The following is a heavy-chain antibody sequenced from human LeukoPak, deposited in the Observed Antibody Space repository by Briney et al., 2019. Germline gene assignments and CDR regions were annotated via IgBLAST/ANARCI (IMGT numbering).Heavy chain of an antibody. CDR2: IRYDGSNK. V-gene: IGHV3-30*02. CDR3: AAPQGNSGYENYYYMDV. CDR1: GFTFSSYG. Sequence: GGSLRLSCAASGFTFSSYGMHWVRQAPGKGLEWVAFIRYDGSNKYYADSVKGRFTISRDNYKNTLYLQMNSLRAEDTAVYYCAAPQGNSGYENYYYMDVWGKGTTVTISS. J-gene: IGHJ6*03. D-gene: IGHD5-12*01.